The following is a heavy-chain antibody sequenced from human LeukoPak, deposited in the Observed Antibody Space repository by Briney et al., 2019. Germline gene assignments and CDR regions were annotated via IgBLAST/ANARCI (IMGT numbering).Heavy chain of an antibody. CDR2: IYPGDSGT. Sequence: GESLKMSCKGSAYRFTTYWIGWVRQMPGKGLEWMGIIYPGDSGTTYSPSFKGQVTISADKSIGTAYLQWSSLKASDTAMYYCASKKEEWGGFDYWGQGTLVTVSS. CDR3: ASKKEEWGGFDY. J-gene: IGHJ4*02. V-gene: IGHV5-51*01. CDR1: AYRFTTYW. D-gene: IGHD3-3*01.